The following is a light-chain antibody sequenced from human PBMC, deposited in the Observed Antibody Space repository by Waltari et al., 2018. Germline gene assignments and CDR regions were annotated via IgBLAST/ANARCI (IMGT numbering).Light chain of an antibody. CDR2: GAS. CDR1: QSVSKY. CDR3: QQYVSLPAT. J-gene: IGKJ1*01. Sequence: EIVLTQSPGTLSLSPGDTAILSCRASQSVSKYLAWYQQKPGQAPRPLIFGASSRATGIPDRFSGSGSGTDLSLTINRVEPEDFAVYYCQQYVSLPATFGQGTKVEIE. V-gene: IGKV3-20*01.